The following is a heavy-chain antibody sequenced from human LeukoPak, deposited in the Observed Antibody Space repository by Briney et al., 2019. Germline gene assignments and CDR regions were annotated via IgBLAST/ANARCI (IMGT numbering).Heavy chain of an antibody. D-gene: IGHD3-16*01. V-gene: IGHV3-66*01. J-gene: IGHJ3*02. CDR2: IYSGGGT. CDR3: ARDHYVDAFDI. Sequence: PGGSLRLSCAASGFTVSSNYMSWVRQAPGKGLEWVSVIYSGGGTYYADAVKGRFTISRDNSKSTLYLQMNSLRAGDTAVYYCARDHYVDAFDIWGQGTMVTVSS. CDR1: GFTVSSNY.